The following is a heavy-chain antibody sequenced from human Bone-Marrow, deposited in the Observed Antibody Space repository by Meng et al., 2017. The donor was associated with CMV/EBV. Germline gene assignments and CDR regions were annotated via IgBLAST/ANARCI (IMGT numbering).Heavy chain of an antibody. Sequence: ASVKVSCKASGYTFTSYGISWVRQAPGQGLEWMGWISAYNGNTNYAQKFQGRVTMTTDTSTSTAYMELRSLRSDDTAVYYCARHHDSSGYNEFDPWDQATLATVSS. CDR1: GYTFTSYG. CDR3: ARHHDSSGYNEFDP. V-gene: IGHV1-18*01. CDR2: ISAYNGNT. J-gene: IGHJ5*02. D-gene: IGHD3-22*01.